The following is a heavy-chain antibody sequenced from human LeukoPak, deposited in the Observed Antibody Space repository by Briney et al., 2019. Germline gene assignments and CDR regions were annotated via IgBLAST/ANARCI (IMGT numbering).Heavy chain of an antibody. J-gene: IGHJ4*02. Sequence: VAAVKVSCKASGYTFTSYYLYWVRQVPGQGLEWMGIINPSGGSTSYAQKFQGRVTMTRDTSTSTVYMELSSLRSEDTAVYYCARDIVLVPAAMGFDYWGQGTLVTVSS. CDR1: GYTFTSYY. D-gene: IGHD2-2*01. V-gene: IGHV1-46*01. CDR3: ARDIVLVPAAMGFDY. CDR2: INPSGGST.